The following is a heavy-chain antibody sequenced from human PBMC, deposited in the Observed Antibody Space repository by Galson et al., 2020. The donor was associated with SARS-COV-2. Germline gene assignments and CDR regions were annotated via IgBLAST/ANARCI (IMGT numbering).Heavy chain of an antibody. V-gene: IGHV4-39*01. Sequence: SETLSLTCTVSGGSISSSSYYWGWIRQPPGKGLEWIGSIYYSGSTYYNPSLKSRVTISVDTSKNQFSLKLSSVTAADTAVYYCARPGRGGGKRAHAFDIWGQGTMVTVSS. CDR1: GGSISSSSYY. CDR2: IYYSGST. J-gene: IGHJ3*02. CDR3: ARPGRGGGKRAHAFDI. D-gene: IGHD1-26*01.